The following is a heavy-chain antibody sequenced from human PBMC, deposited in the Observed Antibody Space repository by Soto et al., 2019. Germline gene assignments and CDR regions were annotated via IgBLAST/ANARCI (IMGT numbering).Heavy chain of an antibody. V-gene: IGHV4-59*08. Sequence: SETLSLTCTVSGGSISSYYWSWIRQPPGKGLEWIGYIYYSGSTNYNPSLKSRVTISVDTSKNQFSLKLSSVTAADTAVYYCARRPRYCSSTSCYLPFDYWGQGTLVTVSS. CDR3: ARRPRYCSSTSCYLPFDY. CDR2: IYYSGST. CDR1: GGSISSYY. D-gene: IGHD2-2*01. J-gene: IGHJ4*02.